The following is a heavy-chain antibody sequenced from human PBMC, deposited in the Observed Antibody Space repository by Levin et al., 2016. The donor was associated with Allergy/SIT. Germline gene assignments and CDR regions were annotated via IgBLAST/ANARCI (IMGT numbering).Heavy chain of an antibody. Sequence: ASVKVSCKASGYTFTSYGISWVRQAPGQGLEWMGWISGYNGDTNYAQKLQGRVTLTTDTATSTAYMELRSLRSDDTAVYYCARVLKGDHYATTGYYLDKYYYMDVWGKGTTVTVSS. V-gene: IGHV1-18*04. CDR3: ARVLKGDHYATTGYYLDKYYYMDV. D-gene: IGHD3-22*01. CDR1: GYTFTSYG. J-gene: IGHJ6*03. CDR2: ISGYNGDT.